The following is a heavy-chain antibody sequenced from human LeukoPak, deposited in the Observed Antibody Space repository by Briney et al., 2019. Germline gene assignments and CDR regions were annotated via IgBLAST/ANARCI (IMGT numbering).Heavy chain of an antibody. CDR3: ARDRGYGGYYYMDV. Sequence: PGGSLRLSCAASGFSVSSNYMSWVRQAPGKGLEWVSVIYSGGNTYYADSVKDRFIISRDNAKNSLFLQMNSLRAEDTAVYYCARDRGYGGYYYMDVWGKGTTVTVSS. CDR1: GFSVSSNY. CDR2: IYSGGNT. V-gene: IGHV3-66*01. D-gene: IGHD4-23*01. J-gene: IGHJ6*03.